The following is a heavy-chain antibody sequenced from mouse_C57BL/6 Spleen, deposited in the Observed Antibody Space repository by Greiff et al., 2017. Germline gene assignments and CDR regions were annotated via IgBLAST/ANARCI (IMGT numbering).Heavy chain of an antibody. J-gene: IGHJ2*01. D-gene: IGHD1-1*01. CDR2: ISSGGDYI. CDR1: GFTFSSYA. Sequence: EVKVVESGEGLVKPGGSLKLSCAASGFTFSSYAMSWVRQTPEKRLEWVAYISSGGDYIYYADTVKGRFTISRDNARNTLYLQMSSLKSEDTAMYYCTRGSGSSYFDYWGQGTTLTVSS. V-gene: IGHV5-9-1*02. CDR3: TRGSGSSYFDY.